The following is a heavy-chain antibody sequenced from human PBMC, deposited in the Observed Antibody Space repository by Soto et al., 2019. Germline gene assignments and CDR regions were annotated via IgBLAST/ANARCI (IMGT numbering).Heavy chain of an antibody. V-gene: IGHV4-59*08. CDR1: GGSISSYY. Sequence: QVQLQESGPGLVKPSETLSLTCTVSGGSISSYYWSWIRQPPGKGLEWIGYIYYSGSTNYNPSLKSRVTIPVDTSKTQFSLKLSSVTAADTAVYYCARMDAAVAGTSFDYWGQGTLVTVSS. CDR2: IYYSGST. D-gene: IGHD6-19*01. CDR3: ARMDAAVAGTSFDY. J-gene: IGHJ4*02.